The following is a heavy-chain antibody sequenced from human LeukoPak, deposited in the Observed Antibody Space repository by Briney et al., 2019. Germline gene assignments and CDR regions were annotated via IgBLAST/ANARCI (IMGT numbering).Heavy chain of an antibody. CDR3: AREEETGAFDI. V-gene: IGHV4-61*02. D-gene: IGHD7-27*01. CDR1: GGSISSGSYY. J-gene: IGHJ3*02. Sequence: PSETLSLTCTVSGGSISSGSYYWSWIRQPAGKGLEWIGRIYTSGSTNYNPSLKSRVTISVDTSKNQFSLKLSSVTAADTAVYSCAREEETGAFDIWGQGTMVTVSS. CDR2: IYTSGST.